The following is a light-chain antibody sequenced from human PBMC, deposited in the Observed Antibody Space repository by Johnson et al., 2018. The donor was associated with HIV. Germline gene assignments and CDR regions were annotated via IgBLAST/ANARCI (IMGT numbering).Light chain of an antibody. CDR1: SSNIGNNY. CDR2: ENN. J-gene: IGLJ1*01. CDR3: GTWDSSLSAGYV. Sequence: QSVLTQPPSVSAAPVQKVTISCSGSSSNIGNNYVSWYQQLPGTAPKLLIYENNKRPSGIPDRFSGSKSGTSATLGITGLQTGDEADYYCGTWDSSLSAGYVFGTGTKVPVL. V-gene: IGLV1-51*02.